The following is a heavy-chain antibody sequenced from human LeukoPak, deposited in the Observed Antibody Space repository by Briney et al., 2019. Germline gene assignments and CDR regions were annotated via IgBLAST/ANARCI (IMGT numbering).Heavy chain of an antibody. CDR3: AKAWSSWFFDY. D-gene: IGHD6-13*01. V-gene: IGHV3-23*01. J-gene: IGHJ4*02. CDR1: GFSFSNYG. Sequence: GGSLRLSCAASGFSFSNYGMSWVRQAPGKGLEWVSAISVSGGNTYYADSVKGRFTISRDNSKNTLFLQMNSLRADDTAVYYCAKAWSSWFFDYWGQGTLVTVSS. CDR2: ISVSGGNT.